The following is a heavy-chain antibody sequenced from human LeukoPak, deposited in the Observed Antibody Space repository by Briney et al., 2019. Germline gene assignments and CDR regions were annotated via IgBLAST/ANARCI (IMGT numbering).Heavy chain of an antibody. V-gene: IGHV3-23*01. CDR2: TNGSGGST. CDR3: AKNGGRQCYSHLYW. J-gene: IGHJ4*02. Sequence: PGGSLRLSCAASGFTFSSYGMTWVRQAPGKGLEWISGTNGSGGSTYYAHSLKGRFTISRDNSKNTLYLQMDSLRAEDTAVYYFAKNGGRQCYSHLYWWGQGSHVSVCS. CDR1: GFTFSSYG. D-gene: IGHD2-15*01.